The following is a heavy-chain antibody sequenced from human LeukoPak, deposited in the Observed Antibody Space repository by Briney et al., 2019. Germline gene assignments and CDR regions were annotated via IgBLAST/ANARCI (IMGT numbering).Heavy chain of an antibody. CDR1: GESFSGYY. CDR2: INHSGST. CDR3: ARGGPFCSTTSCYLGRFYYFYMVV. J-gene: IGHJ6*03. V-gene: IGHV4-34*01. D-gene: IGHD2-2*01. Sequence: PSGTLSLTCAVYGESFSGYYWSWIRQAPGKGLEWIGEINHSGSTNYNPSLESRVTISVDTSKNQFSLKLNSVTAADTAVYYCARGGPFCSTTSCYLGRFYYFYMVVWGKGTTVTVSS.